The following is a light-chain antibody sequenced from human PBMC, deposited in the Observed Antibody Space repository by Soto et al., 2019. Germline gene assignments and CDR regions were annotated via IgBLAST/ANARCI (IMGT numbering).Light chain of an antibody. CDR3: SSYTSSSTPDV. V-gene: IGLV2-14*01. J-gene: IGLJ1*01. CDR2: EVS. Sequence: QSALTQPASVSGSPGQSITISCTGTSSDVGGYNYVSWYQQHPGKAPKLMIYEVSNRPSGVSNRFSGSKSGNTASLTISGLQAVDEADYYCSSYTSSSTPDVFGTGTKVTVL. CDR1: SSDVGGYNY.